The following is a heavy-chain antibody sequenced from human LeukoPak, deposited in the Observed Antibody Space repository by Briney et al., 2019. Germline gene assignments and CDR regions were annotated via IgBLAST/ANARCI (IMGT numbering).Heavy chain of an antibody. CDR1: GGSISSGSYY. CDR2: IYTSGST. Sequence: SETLSLTCTVSGGSISSGSYYWSWIRQPAGKGLEWIGRIYTSGSTNHNPSLKSRVTISVDTSKNQFSLKLSSVTAADTAVYYCAREWLLMSYFDYWGQGTLVTVSS. V-gene: IGHV4-61*02. J-gene: IGHJ4*02. D-gene: IGHD3-22*01. CDR3: AREWLLMSYFDY.